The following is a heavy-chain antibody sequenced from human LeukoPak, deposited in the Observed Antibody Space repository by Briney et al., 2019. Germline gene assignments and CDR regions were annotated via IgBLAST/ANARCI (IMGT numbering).Heavy chain of an antibody. J-gene: IGHJ4*02. V-gene: IGHV3-21*01. CDR2: VSGGSDYI. Sequence: PGGSLRLSCAASGFGFSSYSMNWVRQAPGKGLEWVSSVSGGSDYIYYADSVKGRFTISRDNAINSLYLQMNSLRAEDTAVYYCASLGGGSGSSHNPLVDHWGQGTLVTVSS. D-gene: IGHD3-10*01. CDR1: GFGFSSYS. CDR3: ASLGGGSGSSHNPLVDH.